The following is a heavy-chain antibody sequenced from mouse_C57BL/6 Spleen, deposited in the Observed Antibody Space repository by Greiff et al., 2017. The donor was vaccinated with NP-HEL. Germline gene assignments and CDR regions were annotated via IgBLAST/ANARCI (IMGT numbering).Heavy chain of an antibody. CDR2: ISSGGSYT. CDR3: ARHSPGSGYAMDY. CDR1: GFTFSSYG. Sequence: EVQLVESGGDLVKPGGSLKLSCAASGFTFSSYGMSWVRQTPDKRLEWVATISSGGSYTYYPDSVKGRFTISRDNAKNTLYLQMSSLKSEDTAMYYCARHSPGSGYAMDYWGQGTSVTVSS. J-gene: IGHJ4*01. D-gene: IGHD3-2*02. V-gene: IGHV5-6*01.